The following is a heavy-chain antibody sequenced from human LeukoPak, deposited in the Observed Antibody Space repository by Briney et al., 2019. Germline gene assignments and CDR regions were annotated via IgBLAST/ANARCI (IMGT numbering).Heavy chain of an antibody. CDR1: GYSFTSYW. D-gene: IGHD3-22*01. CDR2: IYPGDSDT. CDR3: ASSRGWYYDSSGHYRGYYYYYMDV. V-gene: IGHV5-51*01. Sequence: GESLKICCKGSGYSFTSYWIGWVRQMPGKGLEWRGIIYPGDSDTRYSPSFQGQVTISADKSISTAYLQWSSLKASDTAMYYCASSRGWYYDSSGHYRGYYYYYMDVWGKGTTVTVSS. J-gene: IGHJ6*03.